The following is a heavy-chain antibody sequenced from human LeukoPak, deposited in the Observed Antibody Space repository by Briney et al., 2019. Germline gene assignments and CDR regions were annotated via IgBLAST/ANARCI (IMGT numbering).Heavy chain of an antibody. Sequence: VASVKVSCKASGYTFTSYGINWVRQAPGQGLEWLGRISPHNRNTHSAQKFQGRVTMTTDISTITAYMELRSLRSDDTAVYYCARGGFLTGSMNHFDYWGQGTLVTVSS. CDR1: GYTFTSYG. D-gene: IGHD3-9*01. V-gene: IGHV1-18*01. J-gene: IGHJ4*02. CDR2: ISPHNRNT. CDR3: ARGGFLTGSMNHFDY.